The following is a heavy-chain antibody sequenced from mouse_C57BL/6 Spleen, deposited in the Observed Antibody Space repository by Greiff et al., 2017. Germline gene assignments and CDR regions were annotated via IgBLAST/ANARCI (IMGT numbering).Heavy chain of an antibody. Sequence: QVQLQQSGAELVKPGASVKISCKASGYAFSSYWMNWVKQRPGKGLEWIGQIYPGDGDTNYNGKFKGKATLTADKSSSTAYMQLSSLTSEDSAVYFCGRAGDSYAMDYWGQGTSVTVSS. V-gene: IGHV1-80*01. CDR1: GYAFSSYW. J-gene: IGHJ4*01. CDR3: GRAGDSYAMDY. CDR2: IYPGDGDT. D-gene: IGHD2-13*01.